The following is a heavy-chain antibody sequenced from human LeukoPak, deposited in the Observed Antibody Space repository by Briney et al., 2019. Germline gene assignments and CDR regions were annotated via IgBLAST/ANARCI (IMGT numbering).Heavy chain of an antibody. CDR2: INHSGST. V-gene: IGHV4-34*01. CDR3: ARLHGTYGSGSYLPPSYYMDV. D-gene: IGHD3-10*01. Sequence: SETLSLTCAVYGGSFSGYYWSWIRQPPGKGREGIGEINHSGSTNYNPSLKSRVTISVDTSKNQFPLKLSSVPAEDTAVYYYARLHGTYGSGSYLPPSYYMDVWGKGTTVTISS. J-gene: IGHJ6*03. CDR1: GGSFSGYY.